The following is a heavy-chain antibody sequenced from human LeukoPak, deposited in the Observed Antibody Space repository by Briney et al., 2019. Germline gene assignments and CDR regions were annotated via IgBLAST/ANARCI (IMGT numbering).Heavy chain of an antibody. CDR1: GGTFISYA. CDR2: IIPVFGTS. D-gene: IGHD2-15*01. CDR3: ARDRVVGLGIDNAFDI. V-gene: IGHV1-69*13. Sequence: SVKVSCKASGGTFISYAISWVRQAPGQGLEWMGGIIPVFGTSNYAQKFQGRVTITADDSPSPAYMELSSLRSADTAVYYCARDRVVGLGIDNAFDIWGHGTMVTVSS. J-gene: IGHJ3*02.